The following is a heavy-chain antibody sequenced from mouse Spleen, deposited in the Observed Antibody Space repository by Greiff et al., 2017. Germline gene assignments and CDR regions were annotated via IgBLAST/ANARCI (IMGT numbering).Heavy chain of an antibody. D-gene: IGHD2-4*01. CDR2: VYPYNGGT. Sequence: VQLKESGPVLVKPGPSVKISCKASGFTFTDYYMHWVKQSHGKSLEWIGLVYPYNGGTSYNQKFKGKATLTVDTSSSTAYMELNSLTSEDSAVYYCASPDGLRRGYYAMDYWGQGTSVTVSS. CDR1: GFTFTDYY. J-gene: IGHJ4*01. CDR3: ASPDGLRRGYYAMDY. V-gene: IGHV1-36*01.